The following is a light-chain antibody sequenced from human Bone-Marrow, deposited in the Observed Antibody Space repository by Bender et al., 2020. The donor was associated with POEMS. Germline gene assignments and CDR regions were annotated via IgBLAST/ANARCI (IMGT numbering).Light chain of an antibody. CDR2: EGS. V-gene: IGLV2-23*01. Sequence: QSALTQPASVSGSPGQSITISCTGTSSDVGSYNLVSWYQQHPGKAPKVMIYEGSKRPSGVSNRFSGSKSDNTASLTISGLQPEDEADYYCSSYAGTSTWVFGGGTKLTVL. J-gene: IGLJ3*02. CDR1: SSDVGSYNL. CDR3: SSYAGTSTWV.